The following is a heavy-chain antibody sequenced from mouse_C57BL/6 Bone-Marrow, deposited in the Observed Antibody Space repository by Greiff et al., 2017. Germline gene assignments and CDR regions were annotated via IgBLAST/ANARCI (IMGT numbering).Heavy chain of an antibody. J-gene: IGHJ2*01. D-gene: IGHD2-1*01. V-gene: IGHV5-6*01. Sequence: EVQLVESGGDLVKPGGSLKLSCAASGFTFSSYGMSWVRQTPDKRLEWVATISSGGSYTYYPDSVKGRFTISRDNAKNTLYLQMSSLKSEDTAMYYCARHLYGNYYLFDYWGQGTTLTVSS. CDR1: GFTFSSYG. CDR3: ARHLYGNYYLFDY. CDR2: ISSGGSYT.